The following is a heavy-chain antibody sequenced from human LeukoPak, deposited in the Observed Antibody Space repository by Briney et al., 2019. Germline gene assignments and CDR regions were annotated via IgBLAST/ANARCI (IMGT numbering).Heavy chain of an antibody. V-gene: IGHV3-23*01. CDR3: ARGPPWYFDL. CDR2: ISDRGDST. Sequence: GGSLRLSCAASGFSVTTYAMGWVRQAPGKGLEWVSVISDRGDSTHYADSVKGRFTISRDNAKNTLYLQMNSLRVEDTVVYYCARGPPWYFDLWGRGTLVTVSS. D-gene: IGHD6-25*01. CDR1: GFSVTTYA. J-gene: IGHJ2*01.